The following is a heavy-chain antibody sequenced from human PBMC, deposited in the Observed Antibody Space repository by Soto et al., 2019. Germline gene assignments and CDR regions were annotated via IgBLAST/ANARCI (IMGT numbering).Heavy chain of an antibody. CDR3: AGEIDY. Sequence: QVQLQESGPGLVKPSQTLSLTCSVSGGSISRGGYYWSWIRQHPGKGLEWIGYFYYSGTTYYNPSLNSRVTISVDTSKNQFSRKLSSVTAADTAVYYCAGEIDYWGQGTLVTVSS. CDR2: FYYSGTT. J-gene: IGHJ4*02. CDR1: GGSISRGGYY. V-gene: IGHV4-31*03.